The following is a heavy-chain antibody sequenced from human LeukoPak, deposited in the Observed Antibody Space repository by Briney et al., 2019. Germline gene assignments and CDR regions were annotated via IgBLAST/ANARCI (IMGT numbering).Heavy chain of an antibody. V-gene: IGHV4-39*01. J-gene: IGHJ4*02. CDR2: IYYSGST. CDR3: ARHWGRYCSSTSCSVYYFDH. Sequence: SETLSLTCSVSGGSTTTSTYYWGWIRQPPGKGLEWIGSIYYSGSTYSNPSLKSRVTISADTSKNQFSLKLSSVTAADTAVYYCARHWGRYCSSTSCSVYYFDHWGQGTLVTVSS. CDR1: GGSTTTSTYY. D-gene: IGHD2-2*01.